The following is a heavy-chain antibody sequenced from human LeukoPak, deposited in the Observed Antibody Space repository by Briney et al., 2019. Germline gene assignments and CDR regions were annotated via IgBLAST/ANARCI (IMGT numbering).Heavy chain of an antibody. Sequence: GGSLRLSCAASGFTFSSFAMHWVRQAPGKGLEYVSAISSSGGSTYYADSVKGRFTISRDNSKNTLYLQLSSLTTEDTAINYCVKGVAGCYYYALGVWGQGTTVTVSS. V-gene: IGHV3-64D*09. CDR1: GFTFSSFA. J-gene: IGHJ6*02. CDR3: VKGVAGCYYYALGV. D-gene: IGHD6-19*01. CDR2: ISSSGGST.